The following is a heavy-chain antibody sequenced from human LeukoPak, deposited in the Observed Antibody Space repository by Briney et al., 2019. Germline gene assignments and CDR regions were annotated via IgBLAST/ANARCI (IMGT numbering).Heavy chain of an antibody. J-gene: IGHJ4*02. CDR3: ARDHITLVAAAGMTLFDY. V-gene: IGHV3-21*01. D-gene: IGHD6-13*01. Sequence: GGSLRLSYAASGFTFSSNSMNWVRQAPGKGLEWVSSISSSSSYIYYADSVKGRFTISRDNAKNSLYLQMNSLRAEDTAVYYCARDHITLVAAAGMTLFDYWGQGTLVTVSS. CDR1: GFTFSSNS. CDR2: ISSSSSYI.